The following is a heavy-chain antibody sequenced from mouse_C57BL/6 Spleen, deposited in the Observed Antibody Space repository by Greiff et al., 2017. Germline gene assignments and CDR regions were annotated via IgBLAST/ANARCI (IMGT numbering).Heavy chain of an antibody. Sequence: EVHLVESGGGLVQPGGSLSLSCAASGFTFTDYYMSWVRQPPGKALEWLGFIRNKANGYTTEYSASVKGRFTISRDDSKSILYLQMNALRAKDSTTYYCARFFPPYDYDDRYYYAMDYWGQGTSVTVSS. V-gene: IGHV7-3*01. J-gene: IGHJ4*01. CDR1: GFTFTDYY. CDR2: IRNKANGYTT. D-gene: IGHD2-4*01. CDR3: ARFFPPYDYDDRYYYAMDY.